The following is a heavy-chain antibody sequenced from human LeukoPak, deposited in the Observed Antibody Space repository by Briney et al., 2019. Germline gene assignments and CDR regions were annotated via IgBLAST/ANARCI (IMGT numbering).Heavy chain of an antibody. V-gene: IGHV4-39*07. Sequence: SETLSRTCIVSGDTIDTRHFYWTWIRQPPGKGLEWIGSIYYNLSTSYNPSLLSRGTISVDTSKNQFSLRLTCVTAADTAMYYCAKVPYSWNDVSSGLNWFDPWGQGALVTVSS. D-gene: IGHD1-1*01. CDR3: AKVPYSWNDVSSGLNWFDP. J-gene: IGHJ5*02. CDR2: IYYNLST. CDR1: GDTIDTRHFY.